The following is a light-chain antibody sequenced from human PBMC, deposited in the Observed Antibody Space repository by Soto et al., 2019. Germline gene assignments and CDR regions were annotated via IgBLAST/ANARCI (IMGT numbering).Light chain of an antibody. V-gene: IGKV4-1*01. J-gene: IGKJ2*01. CDR2: WAS. CDR1: QSVLYSSNNKNY. Sequence: DIVMTQSPDSLAVSLGERATINCKSSQSVLYSSNNKNYLAWYQQKPGQPPKLLMYWASTRESGVPDRFSGGGSGTDFTLTISSLQAEDVAVYYCQQYYSTPYSFGQGTKLEIK. CDR3: QQYYSTPYS.